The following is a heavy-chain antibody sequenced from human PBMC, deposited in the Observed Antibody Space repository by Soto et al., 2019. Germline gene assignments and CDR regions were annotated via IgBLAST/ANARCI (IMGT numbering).Heavy chain of an antibody. CDR3: ARARCSSGQCYYFDY. D-gene: IGHD2-15*01. V-gene: IGHV3-64*02. CDR2: ISRSGDRT. Sequence: EVQLVESGEGLVQRGGSLRLSCAASGFTFSSYNIHWIRQAPGKGLEFVSAISRSGDRTYYADSVKGRFTITRDNSKNTVWLQMGSLRAEDMAVYYCARARCSSGQCYYFDYWGRGALVSVSS. CDR1: GFTFSSYN. J-gene: IGHJ4*01.